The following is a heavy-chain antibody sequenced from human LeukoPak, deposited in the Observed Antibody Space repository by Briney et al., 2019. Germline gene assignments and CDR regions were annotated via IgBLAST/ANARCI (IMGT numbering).Heavy chain of an antibody. J-gene: IGHJ4*02. CDR3: AKAGDFWSGYSPALIDY. CDR1: GFTFSSYW. V-gene: IGHV3-7*03. CDR2: IKQDGSEK. D-gene: IGHD3-3*01. Sequence: GGSLRLSCAASGFTFSSYWMSWVRQAPGKGLEWVANIKQDGSEKYYVDSVKGRFTISRDNAKNSLYLQMNSLRAEDTAVYYCAKAGDFWSGYSPALIDYWGQGTLVTVSS.